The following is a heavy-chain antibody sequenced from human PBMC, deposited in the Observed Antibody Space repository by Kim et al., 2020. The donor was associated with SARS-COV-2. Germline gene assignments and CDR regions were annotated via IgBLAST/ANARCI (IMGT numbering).Heavy chain of an antibody. CDR2: ISWNSGSV. J-gene: IGHJ3*02. V-gene: IGHV3-9*01. Sequence: GGSLRLSCAASGFTFDDYAMNWVRQAPGKGLEWVSGISWNSGSVGYADSVKGRFTISRDNAKNSLYLQMNSLRAEDTALYYCAKDRGIIVGTVAFYIWGDGAMVTVSS. CDR3: AKDRGIIVGTVAFYI. CDR1: GFTFDDYA. D-gene: IGHD5-12*01.